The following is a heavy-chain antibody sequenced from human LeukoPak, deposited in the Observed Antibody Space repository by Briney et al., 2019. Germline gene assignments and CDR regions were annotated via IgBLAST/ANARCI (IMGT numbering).Heavy chain of an antibody. Sequence: ASVTVSCKASGYTFTSYDSNWVRQATGQGLEWMGWMNPNSGNTGYAQKFQGRVIMTRNTSISTAYMELSSLRSEDTAVYYCARVRQLLWFGELTYYYGMDVWGQGTTVTVSS. CDR3: ARVRQLLWFGELTYYYGMDV. D-gene: IGHD3-10*01. J-gene: IGHJ6*02. V-gene: IGHV1-8*01. CDR1: GYTFTSYD. CDR2: MNPNSGNT.